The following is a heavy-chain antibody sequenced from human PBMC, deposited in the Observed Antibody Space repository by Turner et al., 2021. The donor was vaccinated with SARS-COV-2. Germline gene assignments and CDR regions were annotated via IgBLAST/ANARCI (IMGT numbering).Heavy chain of an antibody. J-gene: IGHJ6*02. Sequence: QLQLQESGPELVKPSATLSLTCTVSGGSISSSSYYWGWIRQPPGKGLEWIGNIYYSGSTYYNPSLKSRVTISVDTSKNQFSLKLSYVTATDTAVYYCARRLVVQGTDDYSYYYGMDVWGQGTTVTVSS. CDR2: IYYSGST. CDR3: ARRLVVQGTDDYSYYYGMDV. D-gene: IGHD3-22*01. V-gene: IGHV4-39*01. CDR1: GGSISSSSYY.